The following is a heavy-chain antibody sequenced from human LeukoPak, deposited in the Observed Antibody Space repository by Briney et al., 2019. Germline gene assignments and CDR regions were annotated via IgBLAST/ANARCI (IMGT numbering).Heavy chain of an antibody. CDR3: ARLGSGSYFDY. CDR2: IYYSGSN. CDR1: GVSIRSSSYY. J-gene: IGHJ4*02. Sequence: SETLSLTCSVCGVSIRSSSYYWGWLRQPPGKGLEGSGSIYYSGSNYYNPSLKSRVTISVDTSKNQFSLKLSSVTAADTAVYYCARLGSGSYFDYWGQGTLVTVSS. V-gene: IGHV4-39*01. D-gene: IGHD1-26*01.